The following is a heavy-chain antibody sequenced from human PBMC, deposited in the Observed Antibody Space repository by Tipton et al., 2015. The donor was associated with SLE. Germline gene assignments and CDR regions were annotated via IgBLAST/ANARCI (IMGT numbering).Heavy chain of an antibody. V-gene: IGHV3-30*04. CDR1: GFTFSSYA. CDR2: ISYDGDNK. D-gene: IGHD7-27*01. CDR3: AKLGPGVGGLRHFDY. J-gene: IGHJ4*02. Sequence: QVQLVQSGGGVVQPGRSLRLSCAASGFTFSSYAMHWVRQAPGKGLEWVAVISYDGDNKYHADSVKGRFTISRDNSKNTLYLQMNSLRAEDTAVYYCAKLGPGVGGLRHFDYWGQGTLVTVSS.